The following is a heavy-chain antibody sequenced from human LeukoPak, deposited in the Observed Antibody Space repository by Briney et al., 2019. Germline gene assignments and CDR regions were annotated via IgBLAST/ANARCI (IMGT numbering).Heavy chain of an antibody. CDR1: GGSIRSSSYY. CDR3: ARWQINLYYFDY. V-gene: IGHV4-39*01. Sequence: SETLSLTCTVSGGSIRSSSYYWGWVRQPPGKRLEWIGSFYYSVSTFYNPSLKSRVTISVDTSKDQFSLKLSSVTAADTAVYYCARWQINLYYFDYWGQGTLVTVSS. D-gene: IGHD1-14*01. CDR2: FYYSVST. J-gene: IGHJ4*02.